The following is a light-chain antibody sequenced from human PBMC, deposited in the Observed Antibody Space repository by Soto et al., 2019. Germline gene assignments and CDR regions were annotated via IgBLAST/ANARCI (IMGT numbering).Light chain of an antibody. V-gene: IGKV3-11*01. CDR2: DAS. CDR3: QQRLLWPQS. Sequence: VVLTQSPATLSLSPGERATLSCRASQAVSTYVAWYQHKPGQAPRLLIYDASNRAPGVPFRFSGSGSGTDFTLTVSSLEPEDFAVYYCQQRLLWPQSFGQGTNVEI. CDR1: QAVSTY. J-gene: IGKJ1*01.